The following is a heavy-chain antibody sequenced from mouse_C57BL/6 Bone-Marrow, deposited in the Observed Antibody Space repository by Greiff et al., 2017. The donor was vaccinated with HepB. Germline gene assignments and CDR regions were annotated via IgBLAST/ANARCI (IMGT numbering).Heavy chain of an antibody. J-gene: IGHJ1*03. CDR2: SRNKANDYTT. CDR3: ARDAGYGSSYGYFDV. Sequence: DVKLVESGGGLVQSGRSLRLSCATSGFTFSDFYMEWVRQAPGKGLEWIAASRNKANDYTTEYSASVKGRFIVSRDTSQSILYLQMNALRAEDTAIYYCARDAGYGSSYGYFDVWGTGTTVTVSS. V-gene: IGHV7-1*01. CDR1: GFTFSDFY. D-gene: IGHD1-1*01.